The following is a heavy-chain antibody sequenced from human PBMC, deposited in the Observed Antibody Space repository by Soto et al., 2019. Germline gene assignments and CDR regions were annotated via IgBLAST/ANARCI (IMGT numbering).Heavy chain of an antibody. CDR3: ARGYYYGSGSYYLDYYYYGMDV. V-gene: IGHV4-4*07. D-gene: IGHD3-10*01. CDR1: GGSISSYY. J-gene: IGHJ6*02. Sequence: SETLSLTCTVSGGSISSYYWSWIRQPAGKGLEWIGRIYTSGSTNYNPSLKSRVTMSVDTSKNQFSLKLSSVTAADTAVYYCARGYYYGSGSYYLDYYYYGMDVWGQGTTVTVS. CDR2: IYTSGST.